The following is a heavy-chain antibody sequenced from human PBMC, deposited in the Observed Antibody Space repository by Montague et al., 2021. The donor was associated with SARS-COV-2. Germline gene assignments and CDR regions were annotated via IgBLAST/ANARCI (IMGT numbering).Heavy chain of an antibody. CDR2: IYHSGST. J-gene: IGHJ5*02. D-gene: IGHD3-10*01. Sequence: SETLSLTCAVSGGPIASYYWNWIRQPPGEGLEYIGYIYHSGSTTYNPSLKSRVSISVDTSKNQFSLKLRSVTAADTAVYYCARGLENYGSGSYDFDPWGQGSLVTVSS. CDR3: ARGLENYGSGSYDFDP. V-gene: IGHV4-59*01. CDR1: GGPIASYY.